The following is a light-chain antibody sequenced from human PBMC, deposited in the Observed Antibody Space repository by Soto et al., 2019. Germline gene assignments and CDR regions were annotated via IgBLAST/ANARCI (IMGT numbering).Light chain of an antibody. Sequence: QSALTQPASVSGSPGQSITVSCTGTSSDIGGHNYVSWYQQHPGKVPKLIIYEVSNRPSGVSNRFSGSKSGNTASLTISGLQAEDEADYYCSSYTSSSTPYVFGTGTKLTVL. CDR2: EVS. J-gene: IGLJ1*01. V-gene: IGLV2-14*01. CDR1: SSDIGGHNY. CDR3: SSYTSSSTPYV.